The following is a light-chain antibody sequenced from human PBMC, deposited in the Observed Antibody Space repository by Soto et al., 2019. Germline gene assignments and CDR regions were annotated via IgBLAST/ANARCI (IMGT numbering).Light chain of an antibody. Sequence: EIQMTXSPASLSASXXXRVTITCRASQGIRSYVAWYQQKPGKAPKLLIYDASTLQSGVPSRFSGSGSRTDFSLTISILQPEYVATYCCQNDSSVPVFGPGTKVEIK. J-gene: IGKJ3*01. V-gene: IGKV1-27*01. CDR1: QGIRSY. CDR3: QNDSSVPV. CDR2: DAS.